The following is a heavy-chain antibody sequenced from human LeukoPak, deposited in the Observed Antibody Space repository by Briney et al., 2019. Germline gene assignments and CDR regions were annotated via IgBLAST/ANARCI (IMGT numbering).Heavy chain of an antibody. CDR3: AHRRVGVSSGWDQGSFNY. CDR1: GFSLGTNGVG. J-gene: IGHJ4*02. D-gene: IGHD6-19*01. V-gene: IGHV2-5*02. CDR2: IYWDNDK. Sequence: ESGPTLVNPTQTLTLTCTFSGFSLGTNGVGVGWVRQPPGKALEWLAFIYWDNDKRYSPSLKSRLIITKDTSNNQVVLKMTDMDPVDTATYYCAHRRVGVSSGWDQGSFNYWGQGTLVTVSP.